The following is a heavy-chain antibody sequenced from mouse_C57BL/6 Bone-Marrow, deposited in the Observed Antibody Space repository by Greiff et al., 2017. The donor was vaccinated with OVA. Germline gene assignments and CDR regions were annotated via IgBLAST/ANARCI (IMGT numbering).Heavy chain of an antibody. D-gene: IGHD2-4*01. J-gene: IGHJ3*01. CDR1: GYTFTSYW. Sequence: QVQLQQPGTELVKPGASVKLSCKASGYTFTSYWMHWVKQRPGQGLEWIGNINPSNGGTNYNEKFKSKATLTVDKSSSTAYMQLSSLTSEDAAVYYCSRIRSYYDYPWFAYWGQGTLVTVSA. V-gene: IGHV1-53*01. CDR3: SRIRSYYDYPWFAY. CDR2: INPSNGGT.